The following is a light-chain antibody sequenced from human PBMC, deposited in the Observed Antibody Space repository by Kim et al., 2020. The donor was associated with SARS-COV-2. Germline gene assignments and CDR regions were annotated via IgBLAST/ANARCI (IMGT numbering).Light chain of an antibody. CDR2: QDT. Sequence: SYELTQPPSVSVSPGQTANITCSGDKMGEKYACWYQQRTGQSPVLVIYQDTQLPSGIPERFSGSNSGNTATLTINGTQALDEADYYCQAWDTNTGVVFGGGTQLTVL. V-gene: IGLV3-1*01. J-gene: IGLJ7*01. CDR1: KMGEKY. CDR3: QAWDTNTGVV.